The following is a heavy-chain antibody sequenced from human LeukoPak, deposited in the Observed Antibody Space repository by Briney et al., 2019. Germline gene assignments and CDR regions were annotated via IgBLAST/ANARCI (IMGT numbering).Heavy chain of an antibody. Sequence: SETLSLTCTVSGGSISSYYWSWIRQPPGKGLEWIGYIFYSGSTNYNPSLKSRVTISIDTSKNQFSLKLTSVTAADTAVYYCASPSRGYSYGPLDYWGQGTLVTVSS. CDR3: ASPSRGYSYGPLDY. J-gene: IGHJ4*02. CDR2: IFYSGST. V-gene: IGHV4-59*01. D-gene: IGHD5-18*01. CDR1: GGSISSYY.